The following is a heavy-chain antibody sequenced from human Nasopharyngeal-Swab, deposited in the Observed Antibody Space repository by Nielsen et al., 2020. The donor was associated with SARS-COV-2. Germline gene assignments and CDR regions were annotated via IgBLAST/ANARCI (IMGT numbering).Heavy chain of an antibody. Sequence: GESLKISCAASGFTFSSYGMHWVRQAPGKGLEWVAVIWYEGSNKYYADSVKGRFTVSRDNSKNTLYLQMNSLRAEDTAVYYCARGVGAIRSWGQGTLVTVSS. J-gene: IGHJ5*02. CDR3: ARGVGAIRS. D-gene: IGHD1-26*01. CDR1: GFTFSSYG. CDR2: IWYEGSNK. V-gene: IGHV3-33*01.